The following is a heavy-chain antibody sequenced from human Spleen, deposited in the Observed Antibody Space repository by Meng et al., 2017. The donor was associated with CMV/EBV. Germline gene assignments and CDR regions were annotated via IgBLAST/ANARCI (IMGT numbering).Heavy chain of an antibody. V-gene: IGHV3-13*01. CDR1: GFTFSSYD. D-gene: IGHD4-23*01. CDR3: ASNYGSSEYYFDY. J-gene: IGHJ4*02. CDR2: IDNDGDT. Sequence: GGSLRLSCAASGFTFSSYDMHWVRQVPGKGLEWVSTIDNDGDTYYSGSVKGRFTISRDNAKNSLYLQMNSLRAEDTAMYYCASNYGSSEYYFDYWGQGTPVTVSS.